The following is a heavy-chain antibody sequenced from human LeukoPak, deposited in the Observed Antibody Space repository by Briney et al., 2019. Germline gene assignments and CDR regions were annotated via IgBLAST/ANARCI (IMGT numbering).Heavy chain of an antibody. V-gene: IGHV5-51*01. CDR1: GYSFTSYL. D-gene: IGHD4-23*01. CDR2: IYPGDSNT. Sequence: GESLRISCKGSGYSFTSYLIAWVRQMPGKGLEWMGIIYPGDSNTRYSPSFQGQVTISADKSINTAYVQWSSLKASDTAMYYCARRVVNNRNWYFNLWGRGTLVTVSS. J-gene: IGHJ2*01. CDR3: ARRVVNNRNWYFNL.